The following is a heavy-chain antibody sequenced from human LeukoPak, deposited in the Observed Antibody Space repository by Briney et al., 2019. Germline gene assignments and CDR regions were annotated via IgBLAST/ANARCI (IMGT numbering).Heavy chain of an antibody. CDR3: ARPYSGSYYFGY. D-gene: IGHD1-26*01. J-gene: IGHJ4*02. V-gene: IGHV1-2*02. Sequence: ASVKVSLKASGYTFTGYYMHWVRQAPAQGREWMGWINPNSGGTNDAQKLQGRVTMTRDTSISTAYMELSRLRSDDTAVYYCARPYSGSYYFGYWGQGTLVTVSS. CDR2: INPNSGGT. CDR1: GYTFTGYY.